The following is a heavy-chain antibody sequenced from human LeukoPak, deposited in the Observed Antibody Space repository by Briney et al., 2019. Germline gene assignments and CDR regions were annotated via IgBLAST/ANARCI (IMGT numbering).Heavy chain of an antibody. V-gene: IGHV1-18*01. CDR3: AREGYCSGGTCYSGSIDY. CDR1: GYTFTSYG. Sequence: AASVKVSCKASGYTFTSYGISWVRQAPGQGLEWMGWVSGYNVNTNYARKLQGRVTMTTDTITSTAYMELRSLRSDDTAVYYCAREGYCSGGTCYSGSIDYWGQGTLVTVSS. J-gene: IGHJ4*02. D-gene: IGHD2-15*01. CDR2: VSGYNVNT.